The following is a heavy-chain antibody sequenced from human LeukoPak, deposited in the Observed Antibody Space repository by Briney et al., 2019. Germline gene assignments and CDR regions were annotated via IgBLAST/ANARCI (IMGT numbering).Heavy chain of an antibody. CDR1: GYSFTNYG. CDR3: ARDPTVTSAIDASDI. J-gene: IGHJ3*02. V-gene: IGHV1-18*01. CDR2: ISGYNGNT. Sequence: ASVKVSCKASGYSFTNYGLNWVRQAPGQGLEWMGWISGYNGNTNYAQKLQGRVTMTTDTSTSTAYMELRSLTSDDTAVYYCARDPTVTSAIDASDIWGQGTMVTVSS. D-gene: IGHD4-17*01.